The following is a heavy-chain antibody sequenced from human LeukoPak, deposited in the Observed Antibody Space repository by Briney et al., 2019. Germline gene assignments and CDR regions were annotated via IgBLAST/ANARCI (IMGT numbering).Heavy chain of an antibody. CDR1: GFTFDDYG. J-gene: IGHJ4*02. CDR3: AREGYDFWSGYYKGSEFDY. D-gene: IGHD3-3*01. CDR2: ISWNGGDT. Sequence: GGSLRLSCEASGFTFDDYGMSWVRQAPGKGLECVSGISWNGGDTTYEDSVKGRFTISRDNAKNSLYLQMNSLRAEDTAVYYCAREGYDFWSGYYKGSEFDYWGQGTLVTVSS. V-gene: IGHV3-20*04.